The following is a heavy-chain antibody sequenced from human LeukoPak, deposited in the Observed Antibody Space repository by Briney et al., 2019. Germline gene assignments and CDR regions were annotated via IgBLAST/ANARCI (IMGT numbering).Heavy chain of an antibody. CDR3: ARGLGPFDP. V-gene: IGHV4-34*01. CDR2: INHSGST. J-gene: IGHJ5*02. CDR1: GGSFSGYY. Sequence: SETPSLTCAVYGGSFSGYYWSWIRQPPGKGLEWIGEINHSGSTNYNPSLKSRVTISVDTSKNQFSLKLSSVTAADTAVYYCARGLGPFDPWGQGTLVTVSS.